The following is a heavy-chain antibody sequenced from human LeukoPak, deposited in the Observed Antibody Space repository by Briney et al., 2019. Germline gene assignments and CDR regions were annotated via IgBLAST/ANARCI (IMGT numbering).Heavy chain of an antibody. CDR3: ARGGSESSSWYFDY. Sequence: PGGSLRLSCAASGFTVSSNYMSWVRQAPGKGLEWVSVIYSGGSTDYADSVKGRFSISRDNSKNTLYLQMSSLRAEDTAVYYCARGGSESSSWYFDYWGQGTLVTVSS. CDR1: GFTVSSNY. CDR2: IYSGGST. J-gene: IGHJ4*02. V-gene: IGHV3-53*01. D-gene: IGHD6-13*01.